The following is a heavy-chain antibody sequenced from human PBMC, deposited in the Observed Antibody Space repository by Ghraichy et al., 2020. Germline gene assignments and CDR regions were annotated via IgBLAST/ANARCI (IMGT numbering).Heavy chain of an antibody. CDR1: GGSFSGYY. CDR2: INHSGST. J-gene: IGHJ4*02. Sequence: SETLSLTCAVYGGSFSGYYWSWIRQPPGKGLEWIGEINHSGSTNYNPSLKSRVTISVDTSKNQFSLKLSSVTAADTAVYYCARGGGRFLGRMGDYWGQGTLVTVSS. CDR3: ARGGGRFLGRMGDY. D-gene: IGHD3-3*01. V-gene: IGHV4-34*01.